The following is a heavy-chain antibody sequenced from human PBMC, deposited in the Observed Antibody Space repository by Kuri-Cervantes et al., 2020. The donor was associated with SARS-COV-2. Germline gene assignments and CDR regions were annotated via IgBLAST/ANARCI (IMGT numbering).Heavy chain of an antibody. J-gene: IGHJ4*02. CDR2: ISSSSSYI. D-gene: IGHD3-16*01. V-gene: IGHV3-21*04. CDR1: GFTFSSYW. CDR3: AKETIGFDY. Sequence: GESLKISCAASGFTFSSYWMSWVRQAPGKGLEWVSSISSSSSYIYYADSVKGRFTISRDNAKNSLYLQMNSLRAEDTALYYCAKETIGFDYWGQGTLVTVSS.